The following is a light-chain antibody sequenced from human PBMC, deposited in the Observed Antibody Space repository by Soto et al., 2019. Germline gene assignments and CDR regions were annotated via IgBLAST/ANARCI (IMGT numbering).Light chain of an antibody. CDR1: QSISSL. J-gene: IGKJ1*01. Sequence: DIQMTQSPSTLSASVGHRVTITCRACQSISSLLAWYQQKPGEAPKLLIYKASSLESGGPSRFSDSGSVTECTLTIRGLQPDDFATYYCQQYNSYSWTFGQGTKVDIK. CDR2: KAS. V-gene: IGKV1-5*03. CDR3: QQYNSYSWT.